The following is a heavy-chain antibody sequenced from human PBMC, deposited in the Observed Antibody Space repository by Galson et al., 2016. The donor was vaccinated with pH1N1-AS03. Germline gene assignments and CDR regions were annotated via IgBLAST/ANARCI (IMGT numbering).Heavy chain of an antibody. CDR3: ARGPVSYANYWFPPPDY. V-gene: IGHV3-64*01. CDR2: ISGNGFST. Sequence: SLRLSCAVGGFTFSSYAMFWVRQAPGKGLEYVSAISGNGFSTYYANSVKDRFTVSRDNSKNTLYLQMGSLRVVDMAVYYCARGPVSYANYWFPPPDYWGQGTLVTVSS. CDR1: GFTFSSYA. D-gene: IGHD4/OR15-4a*01. J-gene: IGHJ4*02.